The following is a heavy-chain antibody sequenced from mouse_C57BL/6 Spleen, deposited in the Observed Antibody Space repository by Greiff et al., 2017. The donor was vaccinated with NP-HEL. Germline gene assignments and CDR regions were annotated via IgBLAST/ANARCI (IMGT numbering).Heavy chain of an antibody. D-gene: IGHD2-5*01. V-gene: IGHV1-82*01. CDR1: GYAFSSSW. CDR2: IYPGDGDT. J-gene: IGHJ3*01. Sequence: VKVVESGPELVKPGASVKISCKASGYAFSSSWMNWVKQRPGKGLEWIGRIYPGDGDTNYNGKFKGKATLTADKSSSTAYMQLSSLTSEDSAVYFRSRGDYSNYLFAYWGQGTLVTVSA. CDR3: SRGDYSNYLFAY.